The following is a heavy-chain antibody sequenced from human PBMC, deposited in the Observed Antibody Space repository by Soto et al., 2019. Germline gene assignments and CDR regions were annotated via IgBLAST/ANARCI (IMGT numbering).Heavy chain of an antibody. J-gene: IGHJ4*02. CDR1: GFTFSSYW. CDR2: IKEDGSEK. D-gene: IGHD3-10*01. Sequence: GGSLRLCCAASGFTFSSYWMSWVRQAPGKGLEWVANIKEDGSEKYYVDSVKGRFTVSRDNAKNSLYLQMNSLRAEDTAVYYCARHYYGSGSYLNWGQGTLVTVSS. CDR3: ARHYYGSGSYLN. V-gene: IGHV3-7*01.